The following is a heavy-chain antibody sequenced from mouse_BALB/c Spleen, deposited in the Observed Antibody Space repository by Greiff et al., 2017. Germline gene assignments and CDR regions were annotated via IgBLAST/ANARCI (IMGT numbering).Heavy chain of an antibody. CDR3: TGRRGYAMDY. CDR1: GFTFSSYW. CDR2: IRLKSDNYAT. V-gene: IGHV6-3*01. Sequence: EVKLVESGGGLVQPGGSMKLSCVASGFTFSSYWMSWVRQSPEKGLEWVAEIRLKSDNYATHYAESVKGKFTISRDDSKSRLYLQMNSLRAEDTGIYYCTGRRGYAMDYWGQGTSVTVSS. J-gene: IGHJ4*01.